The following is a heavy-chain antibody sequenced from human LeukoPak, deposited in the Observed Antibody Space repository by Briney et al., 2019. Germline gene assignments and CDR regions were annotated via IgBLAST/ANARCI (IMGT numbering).Heavy chain of an antibody. J-gene: IGHJ4*02. D-gene: IGHD2-2*01. Sequence: ASVKVSCKASGYTFTGYYMHWVRQAPGQGLEWMGWINPNSGGTNYAQKFQGRVTMTRDTSISTAYMELSRLRSDDTAVYYCARSDIVVVPADYWGQGTLVTVSS. CDR1: GYTFTGYY. V-gene: IGHV1-2*02. CDR2: INPNSGGT. CDR3: ARSDIVVVPADY.